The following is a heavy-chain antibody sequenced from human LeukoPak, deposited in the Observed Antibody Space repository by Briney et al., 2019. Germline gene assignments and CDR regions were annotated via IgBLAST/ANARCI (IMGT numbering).Heavy chain of an antibody. CDR3: ARALLDIVVVPAALNDYYYYYYYMDV. CDR2: IKQDGSEK. V-gene: IGHV3-7*04. J-gene: IGHJ6*03. D-gene: IGHD2-2*03. CDR1: GFTFSSYW. Sequence: GGPLRLSCAASGFTFSSYWMSWVRQAPGKGLEWVANIKQDGSEKYYVDSVKGRFTISRDNAKNSLYLQMNSLRAEDTAVYYCARALLDIVVVPAALNDYYYYYYYMDVWGKGTTVTVSS.